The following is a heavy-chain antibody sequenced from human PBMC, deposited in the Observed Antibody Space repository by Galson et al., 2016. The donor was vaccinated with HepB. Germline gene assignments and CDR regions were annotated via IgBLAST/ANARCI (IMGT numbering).Heavy chain of an antibody. CDR2: IIPIFGTA. CDR3: ASRYGHYYDSSGPPCNY. CDR1: GFTFSDYS. D-gene: IGHD3-22*01. Sequence: SCAASGFTFSDYSMHWVRQAPGQGLEWMGGIIPIFGTANYAQKFQGRVTITADESTSTAYMELSSLRSEDTAVYYCASRYGHYYDSSGPPCNYWGQGTLVTVSS. V-gene: IGHV1-69*01. J-gene: IGHJ4*02.